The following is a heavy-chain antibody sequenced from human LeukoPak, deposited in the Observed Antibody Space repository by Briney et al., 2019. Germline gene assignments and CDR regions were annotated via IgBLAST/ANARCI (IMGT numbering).Heavy chain of an antibody. D-gene: IGHD3-10*01. CDR3: ARDRGSGSIFDY. J-gene: IGHJ4*02. Sequence: PSETPSLTCTVSGGSISSYYWSWIRQPPGKGLEWIGYIYYSGSTNYNPSLKSRVTISVDTSKNQFSLKLSSVTAADTAVYYCARDRGSGSIFDYWGQGTLVTVSS. CDR1: GGSISSYY. V-gene: IGHV4-59*01. CDR2: IYYSGST.